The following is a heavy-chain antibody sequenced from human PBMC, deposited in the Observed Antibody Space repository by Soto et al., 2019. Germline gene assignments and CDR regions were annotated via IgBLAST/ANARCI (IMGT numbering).Heavy chain of an antibody. D-gene: IGHD3-9*01. Sequence: PSGSLSLTCAVSGGSMSSGGDDWSLIRQHPGKGLEWIGYIYYSGSTYYNPSLKSRVTISVDTSKNQFSLKLSSVTAADTAVYYCARSYLLRYFDWLLPNGAIGDHYGMDVWGQGTTVTVSS. CDR1: GGSMSSGGDD. J-gene: IGHJ6*02. CDR3: ARSYLLRYFDWLLPNGAIGDHYGMDV. V-gene: IGHV4-31*11. CDR2: IYYSGST.